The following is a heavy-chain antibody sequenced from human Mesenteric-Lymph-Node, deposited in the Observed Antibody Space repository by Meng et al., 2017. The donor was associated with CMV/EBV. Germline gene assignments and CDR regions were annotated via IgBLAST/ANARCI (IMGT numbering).Heavy chain of an antibody. CDR2: IWNDGSNK. J-gene: IGHJ6*02. Sequence: GGSLRLSCAASRFTYSTYAMHWVRQAPGKGLEWVAAIWNDGSNKYYADSVKGRFTISRDNSDNTLYLQMDSLRVEDTAVYYCAHEPVAATRTHYYFYGMDAWGQGTTVTVSS. CDR1: RFTYSTYA. V-gene: IGHV3-33*01. CDR3: AHEPVAATRTHYYFYGMDA. D-gene: IGHD2-15*01.